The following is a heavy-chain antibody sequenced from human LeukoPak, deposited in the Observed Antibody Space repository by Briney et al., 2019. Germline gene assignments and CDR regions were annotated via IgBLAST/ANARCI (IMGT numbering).Heavy chain of an antibody. J-gene: IGHJ6*02. D-gene: IGHD3-10*01. Sequence: GRSLRLSCTASGFTFSSYGMHWVRQAPGKGLEWVAVIWYDGSNKDYADSVKGRFTIARDNSKNTMYMQMNSLRAEDTAVYYCERDITMVRGVQHGMDVWGQGTTVTVSS. CDR3: ERDITMVRGVQHGMDV. V-gene: IGHV3-33*01. CDR2: IWYDGSNK. CDR1: GFTFSSYG.